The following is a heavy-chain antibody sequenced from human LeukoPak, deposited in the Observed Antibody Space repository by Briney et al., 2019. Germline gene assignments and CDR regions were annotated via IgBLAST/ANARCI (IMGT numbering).Heavy chain of an antibody. Sequence: RGESLKISCKGSGYSFTSYWIAWVRQMPGKGLEWMGIVNPADSDTRYSPSFQGKVTISVDKSINTAYLQWSSLQASDTAMYYCATVPRIPAVGNTEYFQYWGQGTLVTVSS. CDR1: GYSFTSYW. CDR2: VNPADSDT. D-gene: IGHD6-13*01. V-gene: IGHV5-51*01. CDR3: ATVPRIPAVGNTEYFQY. J-gene: IGHJ1*01.